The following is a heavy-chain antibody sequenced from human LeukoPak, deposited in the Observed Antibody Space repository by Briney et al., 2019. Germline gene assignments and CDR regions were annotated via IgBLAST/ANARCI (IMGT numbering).Heavy chain of an antibody. Sequence: QPGGSLRLSCAASGFTFSSYSMNWVRQAPGKGLEWVSYISSSSSTIYYADSVKGRFTISRDNSKNTLYLQMNSLRAEDTAVYYCAKREAEVGATVAPGDYWGQGTLLTVSS. V-gene: IGHV3-48*01. D-gene: IGHD1-26*01. CDR3: AKREAEVGATVAPGDY. CDR2: ISSSSSTI. J-gene: IGHJ4*02. CDR1: GFTFSSYS.